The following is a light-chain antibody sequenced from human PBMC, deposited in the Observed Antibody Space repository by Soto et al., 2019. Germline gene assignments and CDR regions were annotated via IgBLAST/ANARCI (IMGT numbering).Light chain of an antibody. Sequence: EIVLTQSPATLSLSPGERATLSCRASQSVSSYLAWYQQKPGQAPRLLIYDASNRATGIPARFSGSGSGTDFTLTISIREPEDFAVYYCQQPSNWPLFGQGTKPEIK. CDR3: QQPSNWPL. V-gene: IGKV3-11*01. CDR2: DAS. J-gene: IGKJ2*01. CDR1: QSVSSY.